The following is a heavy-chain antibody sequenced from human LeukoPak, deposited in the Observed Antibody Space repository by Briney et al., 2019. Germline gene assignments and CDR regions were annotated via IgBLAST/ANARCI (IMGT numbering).Heavy chain of an antibody. D-gene: IGHD2-2*02. Sequence: GGSLRLSCAASGFTFSSYGMHWVRQAPGKGLEWVAFIRYDGGNKYYADSVKGRFTISRDNSKNTLYLQMNSLRVEDTAVYYCASLGYCSSTSCYTEGDYWGQGTLVTVSS. CDR2: IRYDGGNK. CDR3: ASLGYCSSTSCYTEGDY. CDR1: GFTFSSYG. J-gene: IGHJ4*02. V-gene: IGHV3-30*02.